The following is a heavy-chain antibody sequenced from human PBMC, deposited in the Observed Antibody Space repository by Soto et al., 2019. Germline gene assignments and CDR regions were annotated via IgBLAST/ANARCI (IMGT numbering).Heavy chain of an antibody. CDR3: ARRISTTRYYYYYGMDV. CDR1: GYTLTSYY. Sequence: ASVKVSCKASGYTLTSYYLHWVRQAPGQGPEWMGIINPSGGITNDAQKFQDRVTMTSDTSTSTVYMELSSLRSEDTAVYYCARRISTTRYYYYYGMDVWVQGTTVTLS. CDR2: INPSGGIT. D-gene: IGHD2-2*01. V-gene: IGHV1-46*01. J-gene: IGHJ6*02.